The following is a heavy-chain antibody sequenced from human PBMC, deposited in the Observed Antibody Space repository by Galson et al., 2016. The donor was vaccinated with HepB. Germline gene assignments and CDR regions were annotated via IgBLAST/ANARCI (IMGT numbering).Heavy chain of an antibody. Sequence: SLRLSCAASGFIFDDYAFHWVRQAPGQGLEWVSSITWNSYEIGYADSVKGRFTISRDNAKNSLYLQLNSVRAEDTALYYCATDHTYDSSGFLQYWGQGTLVTVSS. J-gene: IGHJ4*02. CDR3: ATDHTYDSSGFLQY. CDR1: GFIFDDYA. D-gene: IGHD3-22*01. V-gene: IGHV3-9*01. CDR2: ITWNSYEI.